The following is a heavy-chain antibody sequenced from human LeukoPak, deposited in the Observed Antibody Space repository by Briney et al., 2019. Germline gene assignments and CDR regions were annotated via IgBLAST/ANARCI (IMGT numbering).Heavy chain of an antibody. CDR1: GYSISSGYY. CDR2: IYHSGST. D-gene: IGHD3-3*01. CDR3: ARKTIFGVVIAPSFDY. Sequence: SETLSLTCTLSGYSISSGYYWGWIRQPPGKGLEWIGSIYHSGSTYYNPSLKSRVTISVDTSKNQFSLKLSSVTAADTAVYYCARKTIFGVVIAPSFDYWGQGTLVTVSS. J-gene: IGHJ4*02. V-gene: IGHV4-38-2*02.